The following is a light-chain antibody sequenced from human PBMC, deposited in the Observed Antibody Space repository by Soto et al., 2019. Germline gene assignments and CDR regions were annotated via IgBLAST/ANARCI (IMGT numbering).Light chain of an antibody. J-gene: IGLJ3*02. CDR3: QSYDSSLSVWV. Sequence: QSVLTQPPSVSGAPGQRVTNSCTGSSSNIGAGYDVHWYHQLPGTAPKLLIYGNNNRPSGVPDRFSGSRSGTSASLAITGLQAEDEADYYCQSYDSSLSVWVFGGGTQLTVL. CDR1: SSNIGAGYD. CDR2: GNN. V-gene: IGLV1-40*01.